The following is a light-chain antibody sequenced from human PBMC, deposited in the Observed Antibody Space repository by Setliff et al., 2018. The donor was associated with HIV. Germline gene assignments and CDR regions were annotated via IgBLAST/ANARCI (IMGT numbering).Light chain of an antibody. CDR2: QAS. J-gene: IGLJ1*01. CDR1: SSDIGRYNL. Sequence: QSALTQPAPVSGSPGQSITISCTGSSSDIGRYNLVSWYQQQPGKPPKLMIYQASKRPSGVSNRFSGSKSGNTASLTISGLQAEDEADYYCCSNTGSNTYVFGTGTKVTVL. CDR3: CSNTGSNTYV. V-gene: IGLV2-23*01.